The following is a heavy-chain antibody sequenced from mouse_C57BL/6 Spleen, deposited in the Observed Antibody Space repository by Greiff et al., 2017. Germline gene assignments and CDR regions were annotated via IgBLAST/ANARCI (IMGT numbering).Heavy chain of an antibody. CDR2: IDPSDSET. V-gene: IGHV1-52*01. CDR3: ATADYVNYAMDY. Sequence: QVQLQQPGAELVRPGSSVKLSCKASGYTFTSYWMHWVKQRPIQGLEWIGNIDPSDSETHYNQKFKDKATLTVDKSSSTAYMQLSSLTSEDSAVYDCATADYVNYAMDYWGQGTSVTVSS. CDR1: GYTFTSYW. J-gene: IGHJ4*01. D-gene: IGHD1-1*01.